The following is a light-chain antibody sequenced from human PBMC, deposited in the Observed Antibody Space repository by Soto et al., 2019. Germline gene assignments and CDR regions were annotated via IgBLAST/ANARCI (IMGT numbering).Light chain of an antibody. J-gene: IGLJ1*01. V-gene: IGLV2-14*01. CDR1: SSDISIYNY. Sequence: QSVLTQPASVSGSPGQSITISCTGPSSDISIYNYVSWYQQHPGKAPKLIIYEVSNRPSGISNRFSGAKSGNTASLTISGLQVEDEADYYCCSYTSSTNYVFGAGTKVTVL. CDR2: EVS. CDR3: CSYTSSTNYV.